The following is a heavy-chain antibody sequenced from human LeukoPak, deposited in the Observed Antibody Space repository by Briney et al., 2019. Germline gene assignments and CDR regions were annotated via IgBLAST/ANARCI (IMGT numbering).Heavy chain of an antibody. CDR2: IYYSGST. D-gene: IGHD6-19*01. V-gene: IGHV4-59*01. CDR1: GGSISSYS. CDR3: ARGAGYSSGWYVNYYYYMDV. J-gene: IGHJ6*03. Sequence: PSGTLSLTCTVSGGSISSYSWSWIRQSPGKGLEWIGYIYYSGSTNYNPSLKSRVTISVDTSKNQFSLKLSSVTAADTAVYYCARGAGYSSGWYVNYYYYMDVWGKGTTVTISS.